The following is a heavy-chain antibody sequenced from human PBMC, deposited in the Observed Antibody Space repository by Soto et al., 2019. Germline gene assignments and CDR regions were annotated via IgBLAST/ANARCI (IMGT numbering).Heavy chain of an antibody. CDR3: AKDARTGYSSSWSKHYYFDY. D-gene: IGHD6-13*01. CDR1: GFTFSSYA. V-gene: IGHV3-23*01. J-gene: IGHJ4*02. CDR2: ISGSGGST. Sequence: GGSLRLSCAASGFTFSSYAMSWVRQAPGKGLEWVSAISGSGGSTYYADSVKGRFTISRDNSKNTLYLQMNSLRAEDTAVYYCAKDARTGYSSSWSKHYYFDYWGQGTLVTVSS.